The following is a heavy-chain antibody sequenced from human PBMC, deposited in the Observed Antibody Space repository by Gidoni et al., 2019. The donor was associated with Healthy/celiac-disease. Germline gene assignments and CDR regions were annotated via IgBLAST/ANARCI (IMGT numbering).Heavy chain of an antibody. V-gene: IGHV3-7*01. Sequence: EVQLVESGGGLVQPGGSLRLSCASSGFTFSSYWMRWVRQAPGKGLEWVANIKQDGSEKYYVDSVKGRFTISRDNAKNSLYLQMNSLRAEDTAVYYCAREGGEYCSSTSCYDAFDIWGQGTMVTVSS. CDR2: IKQDGSEK. J-gene: IGHJ3*02. CDR1: GFTFSSYW. D-gene: IGHD2-2*01. CDR3: AREGGEYCSSTSCYDAFDI.